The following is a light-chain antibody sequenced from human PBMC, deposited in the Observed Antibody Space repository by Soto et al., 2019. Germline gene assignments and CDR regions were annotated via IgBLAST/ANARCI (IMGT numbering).Light chain of an antibody. Sequence: DIQVTQSPSTLSASVGDRVTITCRASQPISDWLAWYQKKPGKAPKLLIFEASSLESWVPSRFSGSGSGTEFTLTISGLQPDDFATYFCQPYDTYSWTFGPGTQVDVK. CDR3: QPYDTYSWT. V-gene: IGKV1-5*01. CDR1: QPISDW. J-gene: IGKJ1*01. CDR2: EAS.